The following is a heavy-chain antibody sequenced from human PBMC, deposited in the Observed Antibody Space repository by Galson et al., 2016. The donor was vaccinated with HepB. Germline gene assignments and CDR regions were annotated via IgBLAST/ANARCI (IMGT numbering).Heavy chain of an antibody. Sequence: SLRLSCAASGFSFSSYAMHWVRQTPGKGLEWVAVISLDGSNKDYTDSVKGRFTISRDNSKNTLYLQMDSLRADDTAVYYCTRGRYTNSRPIYIWFGPWGQGTLVTVSS. J-gene: IGHJ5*02. D-gene: IGHD6-13*01. CDR2: ISLDGSNK. CDR1: GFSFSSYA. V-gene: IGHV3-30*04. CDR3: TRGRYTNSRPIYIWFGP.